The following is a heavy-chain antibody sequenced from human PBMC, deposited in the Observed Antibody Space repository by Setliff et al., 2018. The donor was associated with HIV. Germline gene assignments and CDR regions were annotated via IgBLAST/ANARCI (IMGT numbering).Heavy chain of an antibody. CDR2: INQDGSDA. J-gene: IGHJ3*02. D-gene: IGHD1-20*01. CDR3: AKHWRIESDNSDAFDI. Sequence: GSLRLSCAASGVIFNNLWMHWVRQVPGKGLVWISDINQDGSDANYAESVRGRFTISRDNAKNSLFLQVNSLRTEDTAFYFCAKHWRIESDNSDAFDIWGQGTLVTVS. CDR1: GVIFNNLW. V-gene: IGHV3-74*01.